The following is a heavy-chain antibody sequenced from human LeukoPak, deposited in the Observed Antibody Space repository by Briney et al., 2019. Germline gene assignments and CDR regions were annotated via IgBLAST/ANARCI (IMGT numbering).Heavy chain of an antibody. CDR2: INPNSGGT. Sequence: ASVKVSCKASGYTFTGYYMHWVRQAPGQGLEWMGWINPNSGGTNYAQKFQGRVTMTRDTSISTGYMELSSLRSDDTAVYFCARKYDILTGYDNWFDPWGQGTLVTVSS. V-gene: IGHV1-2*02. D-gene: IGHD3-9*01. J-gene: IGHJ5*02. CDR3: ARKYDILTGYDNWFDP. CDR1: GYTFTGYY.